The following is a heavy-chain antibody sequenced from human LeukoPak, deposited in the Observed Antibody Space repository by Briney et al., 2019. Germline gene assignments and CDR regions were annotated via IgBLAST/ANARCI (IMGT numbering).Heavy chain of an antibody. CDR1: GGTFSSYT. J-gene: IGHJ3*02. CDR2: IIPILGIA. Sequence: SSVKVSCKASGGTFSSYTISWVRQAPGQGLEWMGRIIPILGIANYAQKFQGRVTTTADKSTSTAYMELSSLRSEDTAVYYCARRLTNHDAFDIWGQGTMVTVSS. CDR3: ARRLTNHDAFDI. D-gene: IGHD2-8*01. V-gene: IGHV1-69*02.